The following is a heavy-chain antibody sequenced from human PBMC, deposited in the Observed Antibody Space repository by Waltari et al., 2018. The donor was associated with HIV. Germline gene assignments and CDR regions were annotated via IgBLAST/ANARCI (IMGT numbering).Heavy chain of an antibody. D-gene: IGHD2-2*02. V-gene: IGHV1-46*01. CDR2: KHPNGESK. J-gene: IGHJ5*02. CDR1: GYTFPSYY. Sequence: QVQLVQSGAEVKKPGASVKVSCKASGYTFPSYYMNWVRQAPGQGLEWMGRKHPNGESKSNAQELRGRAPMTRDTAPSTVYMGLSSLRSDDTAVYYWAREGCSSTSCYRDNWFDPWGQGTLVTVSS. CDR3: AREGCSSTSCYRDNWFDP.